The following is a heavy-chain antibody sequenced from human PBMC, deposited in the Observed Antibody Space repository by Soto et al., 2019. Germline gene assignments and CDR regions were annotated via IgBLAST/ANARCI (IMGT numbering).Heavy chain of an antibody. CDR1: GGTFSSYA. D-gene: IGHD6-13*01. CDR3: ARDAFSSSWASYYYCCMDV. CDR2: IIPIFGTA. Sequence: QVQLVQSGAEVKKPGSSVKVSCKASGGTFSSYAISWVRQAPGQGLEWRGGIIPIFGTANYAQKFQGRVTITADESTSTAYMELSSLRSEDTAVYYCARDAFSSSWASYYYCCMDVWGQGTTVTVSS. J-gene: IGHJ6*02. V-gene: IGHV1-69*01.